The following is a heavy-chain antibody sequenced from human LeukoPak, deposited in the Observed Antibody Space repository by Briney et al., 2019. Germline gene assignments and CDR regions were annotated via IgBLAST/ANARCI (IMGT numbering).Heavy chain of an antibody. D-gene: IGHD3-3*01. CDR2: INHSGST. J-gene: IGHJ4*02. CDR1: GGSFSGYY. V-gene: IGHV4-34*01. Sequence: SETLSLTCVVYGGSFSGYYWSWIRQPAGKGLEWIGEINHSGSTNYNPSLKSRVTISVDTSKNQFSLKLSSVTAADTAVYYCARDPPQLRGLDYWGQGTLVTVSS. CDR3: ARDPPQLRGLDY.